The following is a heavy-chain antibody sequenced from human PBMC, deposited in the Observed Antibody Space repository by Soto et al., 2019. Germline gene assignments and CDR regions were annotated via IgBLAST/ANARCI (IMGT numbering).Heavy chain of an antibody. V-gene: IGHV4-59*01. CDR3: ARVGGSGWNFDY. CDR2: IHHSGKS. CDR1: GDSISPSY. D-gene: IGHD6-19*01. J-gene: IGHJ4*02. Sequence: QVQLQESGPGLVKPSETLSLTCAVSGDSISPSYWTWLRQSPGKGLEFIGCIHHSGKSNYSPSLRSRVTMPVDTSKNQFSLKLNSMNAADTAIYYCARVGGSGWNFDYWGQGILVTVSS.